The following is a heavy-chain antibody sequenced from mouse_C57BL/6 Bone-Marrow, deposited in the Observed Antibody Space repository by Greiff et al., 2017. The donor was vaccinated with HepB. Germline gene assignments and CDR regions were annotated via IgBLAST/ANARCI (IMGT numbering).Heavy chain of an antibody. CDR1: GYTFTSYW. J-gene: IGHJ4*01. CDR3: ANSLITTVVATGKVDY. V-gene: IGHV1-50*01. CDR2: IDPSDSYT. D-gene: IGHD1-1*01. Sequence: QVHVKQPGAELVKPGASVKLSCKASGYTFTSYWMQWVKQRPGQGLEWIGEIDPSDSYTNYNQKFKGKATLTVDTSSSTAYMQLSSLTSEDSAVYYCANSLITTVVATGKVDYWGQGTSVTVSS.